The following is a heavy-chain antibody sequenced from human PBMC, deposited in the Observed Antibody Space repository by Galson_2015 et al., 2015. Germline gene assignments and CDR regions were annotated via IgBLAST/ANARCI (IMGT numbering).Heavy chain of an antibody. V-gene: IGHV1-69*13. CDR3: ARAILWRARGEGNGNDVRDSSYYGMDV. CDR2: IIPIFGTA. D-gene: IGHD1-1*01. CDR1: GGTFSSYA. J-gene: IGHJ6*02. Sequence: SVKVSCKASGGTFSSYAISWVRQAPGQGLEWMGGIIPIFGTANYAQKFQGRVTITADESTSTAYMELSSLRSEDTAVYYCARAILWRARGEGNGNDVRDSSYYGMDVWGQGTTVTVSS.